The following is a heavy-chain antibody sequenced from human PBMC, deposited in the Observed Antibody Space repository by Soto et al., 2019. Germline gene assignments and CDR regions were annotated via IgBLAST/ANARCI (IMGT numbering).Heavy chain of an antibody. J-gene: IGHJ3*02. Sequence: PSETLSLTCTVSGGSISSGDYYWSWIRQPPGKGLEWIGYIYYSGSTYYNPSLKSRVTISVDTSKNQFSLKLSSVTAADTAVYYCARRYCSGGSCRDDAFDIWGQGTMVTVSS. CDR2: IYYSGST. CDR3: ARRYCSGGSCRDDAFDI. CDR1: GGSISSGDYY. V-gene: IGHV4-30-4*01. D-gene: IGHD2-15*01.